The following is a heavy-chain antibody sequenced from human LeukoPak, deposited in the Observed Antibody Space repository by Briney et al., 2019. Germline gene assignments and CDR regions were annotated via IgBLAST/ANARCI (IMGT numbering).Heavy chain of an antibody. CDR1: GFTFTNCA. Sequence: LAGGSLRLSCAASGFTFTNCAMNWVRQAPGKGLEWVAVISYDGSNKYYADSVKGRFTISRDNSKNTLYLQMNSLRAEDTAVYYCAISRYYDILTLDYWGQGTLVTVSS. V-gene: IGHV3-30-3*01. CDR2: ISYDGSNK. D-gene: IGHD3-9*01. J-gene: IGHJ4*02. CDR3: AISRYYDILTLDY.